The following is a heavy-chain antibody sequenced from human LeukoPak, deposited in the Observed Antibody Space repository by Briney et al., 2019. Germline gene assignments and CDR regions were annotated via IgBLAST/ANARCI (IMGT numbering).Heavy chain of an antibody. Sequence: PSETLSLTCAAYGGSFSGYYWSWIRQPPGKGLEWIGEINHSGSTNYNPSLKSRVTISVDTSKNPFSLKLSSVTAADTAVYYCAIVAGTTNWFDPWGQGTLVTVSS. V-gene: IGHV4-34*01. CDR1: GGSFSGYY. D-gene: IGHD1-7*01. J-gene: IGHJ5*02. CDR2: INHSGST. CDR3: AIVAGTTNWFDP.